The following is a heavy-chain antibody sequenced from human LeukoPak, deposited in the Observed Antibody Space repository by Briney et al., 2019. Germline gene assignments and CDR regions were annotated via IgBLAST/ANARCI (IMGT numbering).Heavy chain of an antibody. D-gene: IGHD1-7*01. CDR3: ARDGSFWNYDWFDP. CDR2: IYTSGST. CDR1: GGSISSGSYY. J-gene: IGHJ5*02. V-gene: IGHV4-61*02. Sequence: SQTLSLTCTVSGGSISSGSYYWSWIRQPAGKGLEWIGRIYTSGSTNYNPSLKSRVTISVDTSKNQFSLKLSSVTAADTAVYYCARDGSFWNYDWFDPWGQGTLVTVSS.